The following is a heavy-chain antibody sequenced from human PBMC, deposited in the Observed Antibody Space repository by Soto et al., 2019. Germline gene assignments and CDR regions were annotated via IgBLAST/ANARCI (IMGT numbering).Heavy chain of an antibody. CDR2: VESKADGGTT. D-gene: IGHD2-2*01. CDR3: STGRSSNYH. Sequence: EVQLVESGGGLVKPGGSLRLSCAASGFNFGNTWITWVRQAPGKGLEWVGRVESKADGGTTDYAAPVEGRFTISRDDSKNTLFLQMDSLKTDDTAVYFCSTGRSSNYHWGQGTLVTVSS. V-gene: IGHV3-15*04. J-gene: IGHJ4*02. CDR1: GFNFGNTW.